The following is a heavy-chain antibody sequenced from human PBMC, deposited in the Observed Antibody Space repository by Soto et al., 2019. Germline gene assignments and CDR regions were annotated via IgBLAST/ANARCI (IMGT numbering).Heavy chain of an antibody. Sequence: GGSLRLSCAASGFSFDDYAMHWVRQAPGKGLEWVSGITWNSGSMSRGYAASVKGRFTISRDNAKNFLYLQMNSLRVEDTAVFYCAKESYSSSSYYYGMDVWGQGTTVTVSS. J-gene: IGHJ6*02. V-gene: IGHV3-9*01. CDR2: ITWNSGSMSR. D-gene: IGHD6-6*01. CDR3: AKESYSSSSYYYGMDV. CDR1: GFSFDDYA.